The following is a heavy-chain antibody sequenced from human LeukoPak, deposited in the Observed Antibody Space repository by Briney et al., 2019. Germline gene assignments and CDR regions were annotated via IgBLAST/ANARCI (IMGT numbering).Heavy chain of an antibody. CDR2: INPNSGGT. CDR1: GYTFTGYY. CDR3: ARAIGYCSSTSRRYNWFDP. J-gene: IGHJ5*02. V-gene: IGHV1-2*02. Sequence: ASVKVSCKASGYTFTGYYMHWVRQAPGQGLEWMGWINPNSGGTNYARKFQGRVTMTRDTSISTAYMELSRLRSDDTAVYYCARAIGYCSSTSRRYNWFDPWGQGTLVTVSS. D-gene: IGHD2-2*01.